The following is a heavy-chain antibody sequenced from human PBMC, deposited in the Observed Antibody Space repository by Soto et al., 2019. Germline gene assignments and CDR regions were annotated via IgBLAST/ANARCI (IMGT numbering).Heavy chain of an antibody. V-gene: IGHV3-74*01. CDR1: GFTFSNYW. Sequence: EVQLVESRGGLVQPGGSLRLSCAASGFTFSNYWMHWVRQAPGKGLVWISRINNYGSSTTYADSVKGRFTISRDNAENTLHLQMNSLRAEDTAVYYCARVRYATSSNYMDVWGKGTTVTVSS. J-gene: IGHJ6*03. CDR2: INNYGSST. CDR3: ARVRYATSSNYMDV. D-gene: IGHD2-2*01.